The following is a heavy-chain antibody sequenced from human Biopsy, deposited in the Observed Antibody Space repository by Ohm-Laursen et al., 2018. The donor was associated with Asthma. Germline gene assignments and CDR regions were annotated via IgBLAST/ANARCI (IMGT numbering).Heavy chain of an antibody. V-gene: IGHV3-9*01. CDR2: ISWNSGSI. Sequence: SLRLSCSAPGFTFDDYAVHWVRQAPGKGLEWVSGISWNSGSIGYADSVKGRFTISRDNAKNSLYLQMNSLRAEDTALYYCAKGEWELLEANFDYWGQGTLVTVSS. CDR1: GFTFDDYA. CDR3: AKGEWELLEANFDY. D-gene: IGHD1-26*01. J-gene: IGHJ4*02.